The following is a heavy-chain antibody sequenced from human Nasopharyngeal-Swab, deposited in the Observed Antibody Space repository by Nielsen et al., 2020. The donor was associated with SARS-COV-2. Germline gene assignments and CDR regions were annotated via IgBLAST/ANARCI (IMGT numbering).Heavy chain of an antibody. Sequence: GSLKISCAASGFTFSSYAMSWVRQAPGKGLEWVSAISGSGGSTYYADSVKGRFTISGDNSKSTLYLQMNSLRAEDTAVYYCAKDGMVRGAFDIWGQGTMVTVSS. CDR3: AKDGMVRGAFDI. CDR2: ISGSGGST. CDR1: GFTFSSYA. D-gene: IGHD5-18*01. J-gene: IGHJ3*02. V-gene: IGHV3-23*01.